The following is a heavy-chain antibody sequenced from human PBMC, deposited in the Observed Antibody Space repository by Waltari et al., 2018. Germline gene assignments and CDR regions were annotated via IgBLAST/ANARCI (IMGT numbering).Heavy chain of an antibody. V-gene: IGHV1-24*01. CDR1: GYTLTELS. Sequence: QVQLVQSGAEVKKPGASVKVSCKVSGYTLTELSMHWVRQAPGKGLEWMGGFEPEDGETIYAQKFQGRVTMTEDTSTDTAYMELSSLRSEDTAVYYCATELISSGWRATLCDYWGQGTLVTVSS. CDR2: FEPEDGET. CDR3: ATELISSGWRATLCDY. D-gene: IGHD6-19*01. J-gene: IGHJ4*02.